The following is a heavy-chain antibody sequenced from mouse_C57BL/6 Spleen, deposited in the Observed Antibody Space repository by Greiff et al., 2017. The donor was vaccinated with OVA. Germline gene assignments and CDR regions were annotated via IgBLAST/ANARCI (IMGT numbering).Heavy chain of an antibody. CDR2: IDPENGDT. D-gene: IGHD1-1*01. CDR3: TTRGYYGSSYKGFAY. Sequence: VQLQQSGAELVRPGASVKLSCTASGFNIKDDYMHWVKQRPEQGLEWIGWIDPENGDTEYASKFQGKATKTADTSSNTAYLQLSSLTSEDTAVYYCTTRGYYGSSYKGFAYWGQGTLVTVSA. CDR1: GFNIKDDY. J-gene: IGHJ3*01. V-gene: IGHV14-4*01.